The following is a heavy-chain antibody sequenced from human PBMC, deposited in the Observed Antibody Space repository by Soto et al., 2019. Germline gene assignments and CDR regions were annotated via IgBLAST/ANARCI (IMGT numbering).Heavy chain of an antibody. V-gene: IGHV1-18*01. J-gene: IGHJ6*03. CDR3: ARSPPDYDFWSGYSYYYYYYMDV. D-gene: IGHD3-3*01. CDR2: ISAYNGNT. CDR1: GYTFTSYG. Sequence: ASVKVSCKASGYTFTSYGISWVRQAPGQGLEWMGWISAYNGNTNYAQKLQGRVTMTTDTSTSTAYMEPRSLRSDDTAVYYCARSPPDYDFWSGYSYYYYYYMDVWGKGTTVTVSS.